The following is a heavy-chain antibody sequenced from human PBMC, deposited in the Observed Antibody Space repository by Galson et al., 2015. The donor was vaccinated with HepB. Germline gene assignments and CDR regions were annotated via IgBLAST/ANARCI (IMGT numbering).Heavy chain of an antibody. D-gene: IGHD4-11*01. CDR3: ARDPGYSNSRLAIDYYYYMDV. CDR2: ISSSSSYI. V-gene: IGHV3-21*01. CDR1: GFTFSSYS. J-gene: IGHJ6*03. Sequence: SLRLSCAASGFTFSSYSMNWVRQAPGKGLEWVSSISSSSSYIYYADSVKGRFTISRDNAKNSLYLQMNSLRAEDTAVYYCARDPGYSNSRLAIDYYYYMDVWGKGTTVTVSS.